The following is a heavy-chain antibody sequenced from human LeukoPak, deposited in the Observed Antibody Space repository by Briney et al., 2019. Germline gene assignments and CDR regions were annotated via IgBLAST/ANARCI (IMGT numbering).Heavy chain of an antibody. Sequence: GGSLRLSCAASRFTFSSYEMNWVRQAPGKGLEWISYISSSGATTYYADSVKGRFTISRDNSKNTVFLQMNSLRAEDTAIYYCAKSGSGSYSWGQGTLVTVSS. CDR3: AKSGSGSYS. J-gene: IGHJ5*02. CDR1: RFTFSSYE. D-gene: IGHD1-26*01. CDR2: ISSSGATT. V-gene: IGHV3-48*03.